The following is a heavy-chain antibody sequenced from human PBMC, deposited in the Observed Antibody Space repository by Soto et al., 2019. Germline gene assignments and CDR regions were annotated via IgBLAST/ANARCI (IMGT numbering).Heavy chain of an antibody. CDR1: GGSFSGYY. CDR3: ARGNLRRAYLVDY. Sequence: PSETLSLTCAVYGGSFSGYYWSWIRQPPGKGLEWIGEINHSGSTNYNPSLKSRVTISVDTSKNQFSLKLSSVTAADTAVYYCARGNLRRAYLVDYCGQGTQVTV. CDR2: INHSGST. V-gene: IGHV4-34*01. J-gene: IGHJ4*02. D-gene: IGHD2-21*01.